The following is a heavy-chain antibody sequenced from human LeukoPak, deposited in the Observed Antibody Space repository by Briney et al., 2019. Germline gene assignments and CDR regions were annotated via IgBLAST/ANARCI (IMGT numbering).Heavy chain of an antibody. Sequence: GRSLRLSCAASGFTFSSYGMHWVRQAPGKGLEWVAVIWYDGSNKYYADSVKGRFTISRDNSYNTLYLQMKSLRAGDTAVYFCAKELDGSGSSNNPEFSSFDHWGQGTLVTVSS. CDR3: AKELDGSGSSNNPEFSSFDH. D-gene: IGHD3-10*01. CDR2: IWYDGSNK. J-gene: IGHJ4*02. V-gene: IGHV3-33*06. CDR1: GFTFSSYG.